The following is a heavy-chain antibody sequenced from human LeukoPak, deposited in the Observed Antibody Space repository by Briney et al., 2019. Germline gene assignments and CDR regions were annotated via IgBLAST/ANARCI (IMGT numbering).Heavy chain of an antibody. CDR1: GHTLNNHF. Sequence: ASVTVSCKSSGHTLNNHFIHWVRQAPGQGLEWMGMIDPRDGSTRTLQRFQGRLTMTRDTSTSTLYMGLSSLRSEDTAVYYCARGVGFGELLSYFDYWGQGTLVTVSS. J-gene: IGHJ4*02. D-gene: IGHD3-10*01. CDR3: ARGVGFGELLSYFDY. CDR2: IDPRDGST. V-gene: IGHV1-46*02.